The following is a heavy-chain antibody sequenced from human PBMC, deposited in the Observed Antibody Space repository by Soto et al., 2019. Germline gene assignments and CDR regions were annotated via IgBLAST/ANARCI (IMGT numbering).Heavy chain of an antibody. D-gene: IGHD3-22*01. J-gene: IGHJ6*02. CDR2: IWYDGSNK. CDR3: ARDREVTYYYDSSYGMDV. Sequence: HPGGSLRLSCAASGFTFSSYGMHWVRQAPGKGLEWVAVIWYDGSNKYYADSVKGRFTISRDNSKNTLYLQMNSLRAEDTAVYYCARDREVTYYYDSSYGMDVWGQGTTVTVSS. V-gene: IGHV3-33*01. CDR1: GFTFSSYG.